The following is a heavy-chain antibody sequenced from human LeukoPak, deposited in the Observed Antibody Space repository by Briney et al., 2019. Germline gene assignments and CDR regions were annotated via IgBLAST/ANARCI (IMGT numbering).Heavy chain of an antibody. Sequence: SETLSPTCAVYGGSFSGYYWSWIRQPPGKGLEWIGEINHSGSTNYNPSLKSRVTISVDTSKNQFSLKLSSVTAADTAVYYCARRYSGTHFDYWGQGTLVTVSS. CDR1: GGSFSGYY. CDR2: INHSGST. V-gene: IGHV4-34*01. D-gene: IGHD1-26*01. J-gene: IGHJ4*02. CDR3: ARRYSGTHFDY.